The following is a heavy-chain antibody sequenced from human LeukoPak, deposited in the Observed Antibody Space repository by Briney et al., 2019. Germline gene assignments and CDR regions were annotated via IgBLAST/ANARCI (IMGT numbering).Heavy chain of an antibody. CDR2: INPNSGGT. Sequence: GASVKVSCKASGYTFTGYYMHWVRQAPGQGLEWMGWINPNSGGTNYAQKFQGRVTMTRDTSISTAYMELSRLRSDDTAVYYCARVDDFWSGYPTSTYFDYWGQGTLVTVSS. J-gene: IGHJ4*02. D-gene: IGHD3-3*01. V-gene: IGHV1-2*02. CDR1: GYTFTGYY. CDR3: ARVDDFWSGYPTSTYFDY.